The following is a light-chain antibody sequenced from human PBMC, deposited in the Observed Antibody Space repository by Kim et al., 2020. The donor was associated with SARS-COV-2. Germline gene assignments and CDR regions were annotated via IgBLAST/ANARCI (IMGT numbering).Light chain of an antibody. CDR2: GAS. Sequence: EIVLTKSPATLSLSPGERATLSCRASRSVINNYLAWYQQRPGQAPRLLIYGASSRATGIPDRFSGSGSGTDFTLTINRLEPEDFAVYYCQQYYGSPLTFGGGTKLEI. V-gene: IGKV3-20*01. CDR1: RSVINNY. CDR3: QQYYGSPLT. J-gene: IGKJ4*01.